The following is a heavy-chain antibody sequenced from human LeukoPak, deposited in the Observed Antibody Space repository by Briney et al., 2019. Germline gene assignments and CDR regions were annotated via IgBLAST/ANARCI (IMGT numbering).Heavy chain of an antibody. Sequence: PGGSLRLSCAASGFTFSSYGIHWVRQAPGKGLEWVTFIRYDGNIKYYADSVKGRFTISRDNSKNTLYLQMNSLRAEDTAVYYCAREYINRRHFDYWGQGTLVTVSS. D-gene: IGHD6-13*01. CDR2: IRYDGNIK. V-gene: IGHV3-30*02. J-gene: IGHJ4*02. CDR3: AREYINRRHFDY. CDR1: GFTFSSYG.